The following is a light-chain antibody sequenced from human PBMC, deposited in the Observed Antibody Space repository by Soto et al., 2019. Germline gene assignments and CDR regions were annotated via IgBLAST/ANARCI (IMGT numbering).Light chain of an antibody. CDR1: QSVSSN. J-gene: IGKJ4*02. CDR2: RAS. CDR3: QQWNNWPPLP. Sequence: EIVMTQSPATLSVSPGERATLSCRASQSVSSNLAWYQQKPGQAPRLLIYRASTRATGIPARFSGSGAGTESTLTISSLQSEDVAVYYCQQWNNWPPLPFGGGTMVEIK. V-gene: IGKV3-15*01.